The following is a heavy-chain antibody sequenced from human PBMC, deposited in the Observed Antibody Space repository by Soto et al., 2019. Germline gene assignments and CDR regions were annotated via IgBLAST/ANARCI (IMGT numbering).Heavy chain of an antibody. V-gene: IGHV3-23*01. CDR1: GFTFSSYA. D-gene: IGHD4-17*01. Sequence: GGSLRLSCAASGFTFSSYAMSWVRQAPGKGLEWVSAISGSGGSTYYADSVKGRFTISRDNSKNTLYLQMNSLRAEDTAVYYCAKAYGDEGGYYYYMDVWGKGTTVTVSS. J-gene: IGHJ6*03. CDR2: ISGSGGST. CDR3: AKAYGDEGGYYYYMDV.